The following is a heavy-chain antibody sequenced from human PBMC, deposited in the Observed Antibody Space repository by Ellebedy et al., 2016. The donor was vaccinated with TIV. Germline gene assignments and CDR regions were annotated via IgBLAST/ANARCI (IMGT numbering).Heavy chain of an antibody. CDR2: IHTNSYNT. CDR1: GFTLGNYE. V-gene: IGHV3-23*01. D-gene: IGHD6-13*01. Sequence: GESLKISCAASGFTLGNYEMTWVRQAPGKGLQWVAIIHTNSYNTLYADSVKGRFTISRDDSKKTLYLQMNSLRAEDTAVYYCARRGPAAAPYYMDVWGKGTTVIVSS. J-gene: IGHJ6*03. CDR3: ARRGPAAAPYYMDV.